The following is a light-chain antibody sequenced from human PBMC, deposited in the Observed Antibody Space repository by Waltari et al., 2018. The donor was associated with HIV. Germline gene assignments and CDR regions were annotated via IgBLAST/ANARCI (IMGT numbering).Light chain of an antibody. CDR3: QQFENWPSYT. Sequence: EIILTQSPAILSASPGDRVTLTCRASQGVGTNLAWYQQKSGQAPRRRLARSRTPAPGVPGRFSGSGSGTYFTLTISNLQSDDFAVYYCQQFENWPSYTFGQGTKL. CDR1: QGVGTN. CDR2: RSR. J-gene: IGKJ2*01. V-gene: IGKV3-15*01.